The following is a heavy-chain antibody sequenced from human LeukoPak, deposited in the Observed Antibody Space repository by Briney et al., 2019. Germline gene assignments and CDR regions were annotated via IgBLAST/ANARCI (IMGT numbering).Heavy chain of an antibody. CDR2: IKQDGSEK. CDR3: ARVRLAVAGTDDTYYFDY. D-gene: IGHD6-19*01. Sequence: GGSLRLSCASSGFTFSSYWMSWVRQAPGQGLEWVANIKQDGSEKYYVDSVKGRFTISRDNAKNSLYLQMNSLRAEDTAVYYCARVRLAVAGTDDTYYFDYWGQGTLVTVSS. CDR1: GFTFSSYW. J-gene: IGHJ4*02. V-gene: IGHV3-7*01.